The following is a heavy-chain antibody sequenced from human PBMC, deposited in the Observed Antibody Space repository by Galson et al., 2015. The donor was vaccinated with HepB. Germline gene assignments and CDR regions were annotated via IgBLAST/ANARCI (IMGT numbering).Heavy chain of an antibody. J-gene: IGHJ6*03. Sequence: TLSLTCTVSGGSISSGSYYWSWIRQPAGKGLEWIGRIYTSGSTNYNPSLKSRVTMSVDTSKNQFSLKLSSVTAADTAVYYCARVSIWSPSPFYYYYMDVWGKGTTVTVSS. CDR1: GGSISSGSYY. D-gene: IGHD3-3*01. V-gene: IGHV4-61*02. CDR2: IYTSGST. CDR3: ARVSIWSPSPFYYYYMDV.